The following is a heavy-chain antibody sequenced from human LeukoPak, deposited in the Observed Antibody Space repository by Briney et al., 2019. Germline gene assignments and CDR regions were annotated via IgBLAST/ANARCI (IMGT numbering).Heavy chain of an antibody. CDR2: INRDGSGK. D-gene: IGHD3-10*01. CDR3: AKDRASGWSPGYYFDY. J-gene: IGHJ4*02. V-gene: IGHV3-7*05. Sequence: GESLRLPCAAPGFTLSTYWMSWVRQAPGKGLEWVANINRDGSGKYYVDSVRGRFTISRDNAKNSLYLQMNSLRAEDTAVYYCAKDRASGWSPGYYFDYWGQGTLVTVSS. CDR1: GFTLSTYW.